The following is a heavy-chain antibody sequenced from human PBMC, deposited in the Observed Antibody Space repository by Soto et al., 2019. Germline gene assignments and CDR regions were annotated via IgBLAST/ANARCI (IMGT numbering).Heavy chain of an antibody. CDR1: GGSFSGYY. V-gene: IGHV4-34*01. Sequence: SSETLSLTCAVYGGSFSGYYWSWIRQPPGKGLEWIGEINHSGSTNYNPSLKSRVTISVDTSKNQFSLKLSSVTAADTAVYYCAGGAVAGTWFDPWGQGTLVTVSS. CDR2: INHSGST. D-gene: IGHD6-19*01. J-gene: IGHJ5*02. CDR3: AGGAVAGTWFDP.